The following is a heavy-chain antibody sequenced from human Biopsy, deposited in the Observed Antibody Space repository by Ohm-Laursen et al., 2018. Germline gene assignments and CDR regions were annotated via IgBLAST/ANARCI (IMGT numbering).Heavy chain of an antibody. V-gene: IGHV1-46*01. CDR1: GYSFTKYY. D-gene: IGHD3-9*01. Sequence: ASVKVSCKPPGYSFTKYYINWVRQAPGQGLEWMGIINPTGGTTSYAEKFQGRVTLTRDTSTGTVYLELNSLIYEDTALYYCARDETGSSVFGPYYYGMDVWGQGTTVTVSS. CDR2: INPTGGTT. J-gene: IGHJ6*02. CDR3: ARDETGSSVFGPYYYGMDV.